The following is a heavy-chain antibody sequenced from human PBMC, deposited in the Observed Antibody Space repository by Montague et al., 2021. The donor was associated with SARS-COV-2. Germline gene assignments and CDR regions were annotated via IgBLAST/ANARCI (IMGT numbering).Heavy chain of an antibody. Sequence: CAISGDSVSSNTDTWNWIRQSPSRGREWLGRTYYRSKWYHDYAIXLKSRITINPDTSKNQFSLQLSSVAPEDTAVFYCARTTTRMLYPENAFDIWGQGTMVTVSS. CDR3: ARTTTRMLYPENAFDI. CDR1: GDSVSSNTDT. CDR2: TYYRSKWYH. D-gene: IGHD2-15*01. J-gene: IGHJ3*02. V-gene: IGHV6-1*01.